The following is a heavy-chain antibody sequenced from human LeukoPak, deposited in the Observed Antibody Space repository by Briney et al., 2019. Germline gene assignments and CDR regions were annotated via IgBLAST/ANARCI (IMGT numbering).Heavy chain of an antibody. CDR1: GFRFSSYA. J-gene: IGHJ4*02. D-gene: IGHD6-6*01. CDR3: ARDRPHFEY. CDR2: ISNSGGNT. V-gene: IGHV3-23*01. Sequence: GGSLRLSCAASGFRFSSYAMSWVRQAPGKGLEWVSAISNSGGNTYYADSVKGRFTISRDNSKNTLYLQLNSLRVEDTAVYYCARDRPHFEYWGQGTLVSVSS.